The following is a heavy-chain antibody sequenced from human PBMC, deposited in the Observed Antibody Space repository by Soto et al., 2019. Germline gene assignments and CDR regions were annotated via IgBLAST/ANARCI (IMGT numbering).Heavy chain of an antibody. J-gene: IGHJ4*02. Sequence: QVQLQESGPGLVKPSETLSLTCTVSGGSINNYYWSWIRQPPGKGLEFIGYIYYAGSTTYNPSLKSRVTISVDTSKNLFSLKLTSVTAADTAVYYCARLGGYYQALDSWGQGTLLTVSS. D-gene: IGHD3-22*01. V-gene: IGHV4-59*08. CDR3: ARLGGYYQALDS. CDR2: IYYAGST. CDR1: GGSINNYY.